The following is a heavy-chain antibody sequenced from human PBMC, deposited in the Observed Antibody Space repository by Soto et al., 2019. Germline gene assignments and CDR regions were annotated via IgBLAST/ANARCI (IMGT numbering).Heavy chain of an antibody. CDR1: GGSISSGDYY. CDR3: ARADYNNYWYLDL. D-gene: IGHD3-9*01. Sequence: TSETLSLTCTVSGGSISSGDYYWSWIRQPPGKGLEWIGYIYYSGTTYYNPSLKSRVTISVDTSKNQFSLKLSSVTAADTAVYYCARADYNNYWYLDLWDRGTLVTVSS. CDR2: IYYSGTT. J-gene: IGHJ2*01. V-gene: IGHV4-30-4*01.